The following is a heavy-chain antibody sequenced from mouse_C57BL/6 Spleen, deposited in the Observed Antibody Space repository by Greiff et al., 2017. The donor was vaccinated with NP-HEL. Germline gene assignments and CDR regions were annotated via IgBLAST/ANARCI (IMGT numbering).Heavy chain of an antibody. CDR2: ISYSGST. V-gene: IGHV3-1*01. Sequence: EVQRVESGPGMVKPSQSLSLTCTVTGYSITSGYDWHWIRHFPGNKLEWMGYISYSGSTNYNPSLKSRISITHDTSKNHFFLKLNSVTTEDTATYYCASLSGYGAMDYWGQGTSVTVSS. D-gene: IGHD3-2*02. J-gene: IGHJ4*01. CDR3: ASLSGYGAMDY. CDR1: GYSITSGYD.